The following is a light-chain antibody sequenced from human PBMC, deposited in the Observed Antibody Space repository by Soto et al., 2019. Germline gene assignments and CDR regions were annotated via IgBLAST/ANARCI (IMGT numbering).Light chain of an antibody. CDR1: QDISNY. V-gene: IGKV1-33*01. Sequence: DIQLTQSPSSLSAAVVDIVTITCQASQDISNYLNWYQQKPGKAPKLLIYEASNLETGVPSRFSGSGSGTDFTFTISSLQPKDIATYYCQHYDNLPLTFGGGTKVDIK. CDR3: QHYDNLPLT. CDR2: EAS. J-gene: IGKJ4*01.